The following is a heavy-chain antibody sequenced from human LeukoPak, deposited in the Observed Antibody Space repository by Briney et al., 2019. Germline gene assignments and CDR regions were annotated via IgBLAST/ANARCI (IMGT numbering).Heavy chain of an antibody. J-gene: IGHJ6*03. CDR2: TRNKANSYTT. D-gene: IGHD6-13*01. Sequence: GGSLRLSCAASGFTFSDRYMDWVRQAPGKGLEWVGRTRNKANSYTTEYAASVKGRFTISRDDSKNSLYLQMNSLKTEDTAVYYCARVSAAAGTIDYYYYMDVWGKGTTVTVSS. CDR3: ARVSAAAGTIDYYYYMDV. CDR1: GFTFSDRY. V-gene: IGHV3-72*01.